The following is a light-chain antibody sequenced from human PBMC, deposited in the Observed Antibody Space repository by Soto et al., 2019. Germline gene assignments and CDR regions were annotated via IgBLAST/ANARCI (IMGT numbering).Light chain of an antibody. J-gene: IGKJ1*01. CDR3: QQRRNWPPT. Sequence: EIVLTQSPATLSLSPGERDTLSCRASQSVSIYLAWYQQKPGQAPRLLIYDASNRATGIPARFSGSGSGTDFTLTISSLEPEDFAVYYCQQRRNWPPTFGQGTKVDIK. V-gene: IGKV3-11*01. CDR2: DAS. CDR1: QSVSIY.